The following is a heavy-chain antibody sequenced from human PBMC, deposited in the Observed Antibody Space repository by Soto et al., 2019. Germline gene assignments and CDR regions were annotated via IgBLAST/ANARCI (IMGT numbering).Heavy chain of an antibody. V-gene: IGHV3-15*01. CDR1: GFTFSNAW. CDR3: TTGGITLFGVVRRYYYYGMDV. CDR2: IKSKTDGGTT. J-gene: IGHJ6*02. Sequence: GGSLRLSCAASGFTFSNAWMSWVRQAPGKGLEWVGRIKSKTDGGTTDYAATVKGRFTISRDDSKNTLYLQMNSLKTEDTAVYYCTTGGITLFGVVRRYYYYGMDVWGQGTTVTVSS. D-gene: IGHD3-3*01.